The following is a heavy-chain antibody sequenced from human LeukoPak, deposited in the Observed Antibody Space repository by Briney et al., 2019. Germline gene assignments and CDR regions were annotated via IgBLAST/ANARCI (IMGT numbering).Heavy chain of an antibody. V-gene: IGHV4-59*01. D-gene: IGHD6-13*01. J-gene: IGHJ4*02. CDR1: GGSISSYY. CDR2: IYHSGST. Sequence: SETLSLTCTVSGGSISSYYWSWIRQPPGKGLEWIGYIYHSGSTNYNPSLKSRVTISVDTSKNQFSLKLSSVTAADTAVYYCARAAGPLAAPDFWGQGTPVTVSS. CDR3: ARAAGPLAAPDF.